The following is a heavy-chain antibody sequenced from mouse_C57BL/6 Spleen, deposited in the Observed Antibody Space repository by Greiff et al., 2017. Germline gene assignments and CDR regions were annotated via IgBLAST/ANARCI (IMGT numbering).Heavy chain of an antibody. J-gene: IGHJ4*01. CDR2: INPSSGYT. V-gene: IGHV1-4*01. D-gene: IGHD3-2*02. Sequence: VQLQQSGAELARPGASVKMSCKASGYTFTSYTMHWVKQRPGQGLEWIGYINPSSGYTKYNQKFKDKATLTADKSSSTAYMQLSSLTSEDSAVYYCASALDSSGSYAMDYWGQGTSVTVSS. CDR3: ASALDSSGSYAMDY. CDR1: GYTFTSYT.